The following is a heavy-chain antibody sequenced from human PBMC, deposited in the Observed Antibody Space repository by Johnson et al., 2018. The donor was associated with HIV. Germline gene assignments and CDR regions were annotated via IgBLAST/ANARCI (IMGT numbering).Heavy chain of an antibody. J-gene: IGHJ3*02. CDR2: ISGSGGNT. CDR1: GFTFSSQV. V-gene: IGHV3-23*04. CDR3: AKDRDRAYAFDI. Sequence: VQLVESGGGVVRPGGSLRLSCAASGFTFSSQVMNWVRQAPGKGLEWVSGISGSGGNTYYADSVKGRFTISRDNSKNTLYLQMNSLRAEDTAVYYCAKDRDRAYAFDIWGQGTMVTVSS.